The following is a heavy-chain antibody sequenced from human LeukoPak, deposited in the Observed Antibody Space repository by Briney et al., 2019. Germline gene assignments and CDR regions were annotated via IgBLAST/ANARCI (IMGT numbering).Heavy chain of an antibody. CDR3: ARDRFYGSGTYYRFDY. CDR2: IIPIFGTA. CDR1: GGTXSSYA. Sequence: ASVKVSCKASGGTXSSYAIDWVRQAPGQGLEWMGGIIPIFGTANCAPKFQGRVTITADESTSTTYMELSSLRSEDTAMYYCARDRFYGSGTYYRFDYWGQGTLVIVSS. D-gene: IGHD3-10*01. J-gene: IGHJ4*02. V-gene: IGHV1-69*13.